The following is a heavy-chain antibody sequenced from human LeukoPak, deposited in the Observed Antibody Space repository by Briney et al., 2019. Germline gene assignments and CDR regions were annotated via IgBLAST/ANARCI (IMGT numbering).Heavy chain of an antibody. D-gene: IGHD6-19*01. J-gene: IGHJ4*02. CDR3: ARSRRSSGWWIY. CDR2: ISTYNGNT. CDR1: GGTFSSYA. Sequence: ASVKVSCKASGGTFSSYAISWVRQAPGQGLEWMGWISTYNGNTNYAQKLQGRVTMTTDTRTSTAYMELRSLRSDDTAVYYCARSRRSSGWWIYWGQGTLVTVSS. V-gene: IGHV1-18*01.